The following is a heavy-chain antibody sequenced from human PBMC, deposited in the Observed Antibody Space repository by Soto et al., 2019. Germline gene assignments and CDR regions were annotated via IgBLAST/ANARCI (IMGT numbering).Heavy chain of an antibody. V-gene: IGHV1-3*05. CDR1: GYTFTNYA. CDR3: ARVSGYYLPDY. D-gene: IGHD5-12*01. Sequence: QVQLVQSGAEEKKPGASVKVSCKASGYTFTNYAMHWVRQAPGQRLEWMGWINAGNGNTKYSQKFKGRVTINRDTSASKAYMELSSLRSEDTAVYYCARVSGYYLPDYWGQGTLVTVSS. CDR2: INAGNGNT. J-gene: IGHJ4*02.